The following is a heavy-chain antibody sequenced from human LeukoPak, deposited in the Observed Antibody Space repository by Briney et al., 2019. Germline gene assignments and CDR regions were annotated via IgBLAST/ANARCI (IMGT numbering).Heavy chain of an antibody. V-gene: IGHV4-59*01. J-gene: IGHJ6*03. CDR3: TTSLSIYYSNYMDV. CDR2: IYDSGSN. CDR1: GGSISSYY. D-gene: IGHD2/OR15-2a*01. Sequence: SETLSLTCTASGGSISSYYWDWIRQPPGKGLEWIGYIYDSGSNNYNPSLKSRVTISVDTSKNQFSLKLSSVTAADTAVYYCTTSLSIYYSNYMDVWGKGTTVTVSS.